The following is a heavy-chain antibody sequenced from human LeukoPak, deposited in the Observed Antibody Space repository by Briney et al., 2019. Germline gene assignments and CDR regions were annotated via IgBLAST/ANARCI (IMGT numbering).Heavy chain of an antibody. J-gene: IGHJ3*02. Sequence: GASVKVSCKASGYTFTSSDINWVRQATGQGLEWMGWMNPNSGNTAYAQKFQSRLTMTRNTSINTAYMELSSLRSEDTAVYYCARGHRYSGSYSDAFDIWGQGTMLTVSS. V-gene: IGHV1-8*01. CDR1: GYTFTSSD. CDR3: ARGHRYSGSYSDAFDI. D-gene: IGHD1-26*01. CDR2: MNPNSGNT.